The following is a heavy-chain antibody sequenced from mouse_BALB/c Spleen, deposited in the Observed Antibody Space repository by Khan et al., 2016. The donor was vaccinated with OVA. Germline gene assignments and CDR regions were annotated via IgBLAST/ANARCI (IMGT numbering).Heavy chain of an antibody. CDR3: ANHGSSSAWFTY. CDR1: GYTFTSYW. CDR2: INPSTGYT. Sequence: VQLQQSGAELAKPGASVKMSCKASGYTFTSYWMHWVKQRPGQGLEWIGYINPSTGYTEYNQKFKDKATLTADKSSSTAYMQLSSLKSEDSAVXYCANHGSSSAWFTYWGQGTLVTVSA. V-gene: IGHV1-7*01. D-gene: IGHD1-1*01. J-gene: IGHJ3*01.